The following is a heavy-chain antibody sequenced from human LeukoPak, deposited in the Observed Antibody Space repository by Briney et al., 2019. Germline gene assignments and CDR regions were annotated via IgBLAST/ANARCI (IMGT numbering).Heavy chain of an antibody. D-gene: IGHD6-13*01. CDR1: GYTFTAYY. V-gene: IGHV1-2*02. CDR2: INPNSGGT. Sequence: ASVKVSCKASGYTFTAYYMNWVRQAPGQGLEWMGWINPNSGGTNYAQKFQGRVTMTRDTSISTAYMDMSRLRSDDTAVYYCARAKAAAGIGWFDPWGQGTLVTVSS. J-gene: IGHJ5*02. CDR3: ARAKAAAGIGWFDP.